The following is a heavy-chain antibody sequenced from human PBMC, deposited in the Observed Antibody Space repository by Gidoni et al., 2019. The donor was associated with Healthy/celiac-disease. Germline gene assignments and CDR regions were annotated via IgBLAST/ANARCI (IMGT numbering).Heavy chain of an antibody. CDR2: IRGSRGST. V-gene: IGHV3-23*01. CDR1: GVTFSSYV. CDR3: AKDSITPVSVENWFDP. Sequence: EVQLLESGGGLVQPGGSLRLSCAASGVTFSSYVMGWVRQAPGKGPEWVSAIRGSRGSTYYADSVKGRFTISRDNSKNTLYLQMNGLRAEDTAVYYCAKDSITPVSVENWFDPWGQGTLVTVSS. J-gene: IGHJ5*02. D-gene: IGHD1-20*01.